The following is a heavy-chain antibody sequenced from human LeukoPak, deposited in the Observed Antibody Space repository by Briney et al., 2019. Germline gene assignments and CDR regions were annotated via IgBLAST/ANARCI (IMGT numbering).Heavy chain of an antibody. CDR2: ISASGGST. CDR3: AKDSDIVVAIGAH. D-gene: IGHD2-15*01. V-gene: IGHV3-23*01. J-gene: IGHJ4*02. Sequence: PGGSLRLSCAASGFTFSSYAINWVRQAPGKGLEWVSAISASGGSTYYADSVKGRFTISRDSSKNTLYLQMNSLRAEDTAVYYCAKDSDIVVAIGAHWGQGTLVTVSS. CDR1: GFTFSSYA.